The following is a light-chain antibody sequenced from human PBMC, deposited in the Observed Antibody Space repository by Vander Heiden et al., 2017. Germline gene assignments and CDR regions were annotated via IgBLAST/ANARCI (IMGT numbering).Light chain of an antibody. Sequence: QSALTQPASVSGSPGQSITISCTGTSRHVGGYNSVSWYQQHPGKAPKLMIYDISNRPSGVSNRFSGSKSGNTASLTISGLQAEDEADYFCSSFSISSPYVFGTGTKVTVL. CDR1: SRHVGGYNS. V-gene: IGLV2-14*01. J-gene: IGLJ1*01. CDR3: SSFSISSPYV. CDR2: DIS.